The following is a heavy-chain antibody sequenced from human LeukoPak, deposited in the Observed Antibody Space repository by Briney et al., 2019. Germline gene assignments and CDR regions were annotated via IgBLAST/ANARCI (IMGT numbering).Heavy chain of an antibody. J-gene: IGHJ4*02. V-gene: IGHV3-53*01. Sequence: GGSLRLSCAASGFTVSSNYMSWVRQAPGKGLEWVSVIYSGGSTYYADSVKGRFTISRDNSKNTLYLQMNSLRAEDTAVYYCARVTARYYFDYWGQGTLVTVSS. CDR1: GFTVSSNY. CDR2: IYSGGST. D-gene: IGHD5-18*01. CDR3: ARVTARYYFDY.